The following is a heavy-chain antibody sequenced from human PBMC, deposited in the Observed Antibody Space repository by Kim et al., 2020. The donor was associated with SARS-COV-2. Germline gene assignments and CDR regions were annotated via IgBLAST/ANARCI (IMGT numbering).Heavy chain of an antibody. V-gene: IGHV4-34*01. CDR1: GGSFSGYY. Sequence: SETLSLTCAVYGGSFSGYYWSWIRQPPGKGLEWIGEINHSGSTNYNPSLKSRVTKLVDTSKNQFSLKLSSVTAADTAVYYCARDDYYGSGSLDYWGQGTLVTVSS. CDR2: INHSGST. CDR3: ARDDYYGSGSLDY. D-gene: IGHD3-10*01. J-gene: IGHJ4*02.